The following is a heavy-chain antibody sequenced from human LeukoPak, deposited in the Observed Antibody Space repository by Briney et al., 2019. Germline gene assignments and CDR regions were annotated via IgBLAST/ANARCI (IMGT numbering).Heavy chain of an antibody. CDR1: GFTFSSYA. CDR3: AKDLPSWYYYDSSGSPGDYYGMDV. J-gene: IGHJ6*02. CDR2: ISGSGGST. D-gene: IGHD3-22*01. Sequence: GGSLRLSCAASGFTFSSYAMSWVRQAPGKGLEWVSAISGSGGSTYYADSVKGRFTISRDNSKNTLYLQMNSLRAEDTAVYYCAKDLPSWYYYDSSGSPGDYYGMDVWGQGTTVTVSS. V-gene: IGHV3-23*01.